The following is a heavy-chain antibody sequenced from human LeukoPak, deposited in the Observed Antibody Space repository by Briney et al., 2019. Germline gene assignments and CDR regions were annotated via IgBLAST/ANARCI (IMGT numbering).Heavy chain of an antibody. CDR1: GYSISNGYY. D-gene: IGHD6-19*01. V-gene: IGHV4-38-2*02. Sequence: KPSETLSLTCTVSGYSISNGYYWDWIRQPPGRGLEWIGNIYRSGSTSYNPSLKSRVTISVDTSKNQFSLKVNSVTAADTAVYYCARRHSSGWFYYWGQGTPVTVSS. CDR2: IYRSGST. J-gene: IGHJ4*02. CDR3: ARRHSSGWFYY.